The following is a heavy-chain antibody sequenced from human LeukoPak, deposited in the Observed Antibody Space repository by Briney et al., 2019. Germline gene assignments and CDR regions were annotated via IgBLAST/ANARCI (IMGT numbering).Heavy chain of an antibody. CDR3: ARVGRGYSYGFHY. Sequence: SVKVSCKASGGTFSSYATSWVRQAPGQGLEWMGGIIPIFGTANYAQKFQGRVTITADKSTTTAYMELSSLRSEDTAVYYCARVGRGYSYGFHYWGQGTLVTVSS. J-gene: IGHJ4*02. CDR1: GGTFSSYA. D-gene: IGHD5-18*01. CDR2: IIPIFGTA. V-gene: IGHV1-69*06.